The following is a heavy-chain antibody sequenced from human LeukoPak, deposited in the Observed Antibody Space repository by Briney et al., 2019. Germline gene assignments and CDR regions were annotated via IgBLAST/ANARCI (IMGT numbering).Heavy chain of an antibody. D-gene: IGHD6-6*01. Sequence: PSETLSLTCTVSGGSISGSSYYWGWIRQPPGKGLEWIGSIYYSGSTYYNPSLKSRVTISVDTSKNQFSLKLSSVTAADTAVYYCATYSSSHSWGQGTLVTVSS. CDR2: IYYSGST. V-gene: IGHV4-39*01. CDR1: GGSISGSSYY. J-gene: IGHJ4*02. CDR3: ATYSSSHS.